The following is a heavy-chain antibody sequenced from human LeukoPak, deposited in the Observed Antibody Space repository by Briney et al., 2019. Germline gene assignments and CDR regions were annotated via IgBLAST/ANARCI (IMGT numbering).Heavy chain of an antibody. J-gene: IGHJ4*02. Sequence: PGGSLRLSCAASGFTFSSYAMSWVRQAPGKGLEWVSAISGSGGSTYYADSVKGRFTISRDNSKNTLYLQMNSLRAEDTAVYYCAKHYGSGSKGGYYFDSWGQGTLVTVPS. V-gene: IGHV3-23*01. D-gene: IGHD3-10*01. CDR1: GFTFSSYA. CDR2: ISGSGGST. CDR3: AKHYGSGSKGGYYFDS.